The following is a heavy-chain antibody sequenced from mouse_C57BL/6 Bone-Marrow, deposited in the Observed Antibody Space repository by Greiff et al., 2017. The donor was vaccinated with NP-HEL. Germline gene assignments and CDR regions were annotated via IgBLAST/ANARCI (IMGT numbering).Heavy chain of an antibody. D-gene: IGHD1-1*01. J-gene: IGHJ2*01. V-gene: IGHV1-69*01. CDR3: ARFYYYGSSFYFDY. Sequence: QVQLQQPGAELVMPGASVKLSCKASGYTFTSYWMHWVKQRPGQGLEWIGEIDPSDSYTNYTQKFKGKSTLTVDKSSSTAYMQLSSLTSEDSAVYYCARFYYYGSSFYFDYWGQGTTLTVSS. CDR1: GYTFTSYW. CDR2: IDPSDSYT.